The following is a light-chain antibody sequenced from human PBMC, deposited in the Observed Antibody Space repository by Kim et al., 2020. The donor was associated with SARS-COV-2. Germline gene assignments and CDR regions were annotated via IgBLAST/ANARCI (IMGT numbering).Light chain of an antibody. CDR2: QAS. CDR1: QYITTW. V-gene: IGKV1-5*01. Sequence: SASVVDRVTITCRASQYITTWLAWYQQKPGKAPKLLIYQASTLESGVPSRFSGSGSGTEFSLTISSLQPDDFATYYCQHYNSYPYTFGQGTKLEI. CDR3: QHYNSYPYT. J-gene: IGKJ2*01.